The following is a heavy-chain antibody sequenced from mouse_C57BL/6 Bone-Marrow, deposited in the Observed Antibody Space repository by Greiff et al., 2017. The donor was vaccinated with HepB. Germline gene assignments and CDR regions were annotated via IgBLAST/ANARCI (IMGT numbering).Heavy chain of an antibody. CDR2: IRNKANGYTT. CDR1: GFTFTDYY. V-gene: IGHV7-3*01. D-gene: IGHD2-2*01. Sequence: EVQGVESGGGLVQPGGSLSLSCAASGFTFTDYYMSWVRQPPGKALEWLGFIRNKANGYTTEYSASVKGRFTISRDNSQSILYLQMNALRAEDSATYYCARSTMVTYYFDYWGQGTTLTVSS. J-gene: IGHJ2*01. CDR3: ARSTMVTYYFDY.